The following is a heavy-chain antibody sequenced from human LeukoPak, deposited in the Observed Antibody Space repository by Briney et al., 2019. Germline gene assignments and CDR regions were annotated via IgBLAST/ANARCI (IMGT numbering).Heavy chain of an antibody. D-gene: IGHD6-19*01. CDR1: GFTFSSYG. J-gene: IGHJ6*03. V-gene: IGHV3-23*01. Sequence: PGGSLRLSCAASGFTFSSYGMSWVRQAPGKGLEWVSAISGSGSSTYYPASVKGRFTTSRDNAKNSLYLQMNSLRAEDTAVYYCARNPASIAVAGSEFYYYYYMDVWGKGTTVTVSS. CDR3: ARNPASIAVAGSEFYYYYYMDV. CDR2: ISGSGSST.